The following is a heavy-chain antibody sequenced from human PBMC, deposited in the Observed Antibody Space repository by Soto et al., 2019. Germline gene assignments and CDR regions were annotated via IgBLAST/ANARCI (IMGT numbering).Heavy chain of an antibody. V-gene: IGHV5-10-1*01. J-gene: IGHJ4*02. CDR3: ARPHPYIFRYFDGLVHFDY. CDR1: GYSFTSYW. CDR2: IDPSDSYN. Sequence: PAESLNTSCKGSGYSFTSYWISWVRQLPGKGLGWMGRIDPSDSYNNYSPSLQGHATTSADKSSRTAYLQWSSRKASDTAMYYWARPHPYIFRYFDGLVHFDYWGQET. D-gene: IGHD3-9*01.